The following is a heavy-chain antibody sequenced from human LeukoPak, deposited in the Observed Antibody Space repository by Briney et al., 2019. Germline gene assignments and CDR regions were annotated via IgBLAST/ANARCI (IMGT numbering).Heavy chain of an antibody. CDR1: GGTFSSYA. D-gene: IGHD1-7*01. Sequence: ASVKVSCKASGGTFSSYAISWVRQAPGQGLEWMGGIIPIFGTANYAQKFQGRVTITTDESTSTAYMELSSLRSEDTAVYYCARGGELRYSRYDYWGQGTLVTVSS. J-gene: IGHJ4*02. CDR2: IIPIFGTA. V-gene: IGHV1-69*05. CDR3: ARGGELRYSRYDY.